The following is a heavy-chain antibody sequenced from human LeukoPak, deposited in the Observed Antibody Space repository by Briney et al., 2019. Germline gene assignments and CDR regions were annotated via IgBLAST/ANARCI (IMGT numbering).Heavy chain of an antibody. CDR1: GFTFSTYW. Sequence: GGSLRLSCVASGFTFSTYWMSWVRQAPGKGLEWVANLKQDGSVKHYVDSVKGRFTISRDNSKNTLYLQMNSLRAEDTAVYYCAKGNYGSGGYFDYWGQGTLVTVSS. CDR2: LKQDGSVK. D-gene: IGHD3-10*01. V-gene: IGHV3-7*03. CDR3: AKGNYGSGGYFDY. J-gene: IGHJ4*02.